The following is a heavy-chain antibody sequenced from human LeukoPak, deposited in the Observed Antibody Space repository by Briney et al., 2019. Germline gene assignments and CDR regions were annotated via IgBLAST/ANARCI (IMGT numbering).Heavy chain of an antibody. CDR3: ARVASGGGYNHYFDY. D-gene: IGHD5-24*01. CDR1: GYSISSGYY. CDR2: IYHSGST. Sequence: SGTLSLTCTVSGYSISSGYYWGWIRQPPGKGLEWIGSIYHSGSTYYNPSLKSRVTISVDTSKNQFSLKLSSVTAADTAVYYCARVASGGGYNHYFDYWGQGTLVTVSS. J-gene: IGHJ4*02. V-gene: IGHV4-38-2*02.